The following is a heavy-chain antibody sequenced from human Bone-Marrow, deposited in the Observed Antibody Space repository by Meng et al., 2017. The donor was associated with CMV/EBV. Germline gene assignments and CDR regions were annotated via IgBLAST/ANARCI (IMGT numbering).Heavy chain of an antibody. V-gene: IGHV4-34*01. CDR3: ARGFGNP. CDR2: INHSGST. J-gene: IGHJ5*02. D-gene: IGHD1-14*01. CDR1: GGSFSGYY. Sequence: QVQLQQWCAGLLKPSETLSLTCAGYGGSFSGYYWSWIRQPPGKGLEWIGEINHSGSTNYNPSLKSRVTISVDTSKNQFSLKLSSVTAADTAVYYCARGFGNPWGQGTLVTVSS.